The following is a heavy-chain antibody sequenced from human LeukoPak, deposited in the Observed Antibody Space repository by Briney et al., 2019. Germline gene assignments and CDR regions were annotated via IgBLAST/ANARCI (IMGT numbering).Heavy chain of an antibody. CDR2: ISTSGGGT. D-gene: IGHD3-22*01. V-gene: IGHV3-23*01. CDR1: GFTFSTYA. J-gene: IGHJ4*02. CDR3: AKYYYDGSSYFDS. Sequence: PGGSLRLSCAASGFTFSTYAMSWVRQPPGKGLEWVSSISTSGGGTYYADSVKGRFTISRENSKNTLHLQMNSLRAEDTAVYFCAKYYYDGSSYFDSWGQGTLVTVSS.